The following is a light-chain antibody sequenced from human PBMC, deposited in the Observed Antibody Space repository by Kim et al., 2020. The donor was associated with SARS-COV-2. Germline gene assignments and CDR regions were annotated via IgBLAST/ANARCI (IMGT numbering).Light chain of an antibody. V-gene: IGKV1-5*03. CDR3: QHFNSYSYT. J-gene: IGKJ2*01. CDR1: QSIRDW. Sequence: DIQMTQSPSTLSASVGDRVTITCRASQSIRDWLAWYQQKPGKAPKLLIYKASSLESGVPSRFSGSGSGTEFTLTISSLQPDDFATYYCQHFNSYSYTFRRGTKLEI. CDR2: KAS.